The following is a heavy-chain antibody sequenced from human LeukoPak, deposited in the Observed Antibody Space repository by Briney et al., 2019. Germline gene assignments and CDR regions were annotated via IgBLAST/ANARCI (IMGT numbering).Heavy chain of an antibody. CDR3: ARDQYSSSLRPDY. J-gene: IGHJ4*02. V-gene: IGHV1-18*01. CDR2: ISGYNGNT. D-gene: IGHD6-6*01. CDR1: GYTFSNYG. Sequence: GASVKVSCKTSGYTFSNYGVSWVRQAPGQGLEWMGWISGYNGNTDYGQKFQGRVTMTTDTSTTTVYMELRSLRFDDTAVYYCARDQYSSSLRPDYWGQGTLVTVSS.